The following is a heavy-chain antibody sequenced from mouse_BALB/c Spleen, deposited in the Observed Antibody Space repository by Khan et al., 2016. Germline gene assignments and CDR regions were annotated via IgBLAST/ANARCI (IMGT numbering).Heavy chain of an antibody. V-gene: IGHV14-3*02. D-gene: IGHD2-5*01. Sequence: VQLQQSGAELVKPGASVKFSCTASGFNIKDTYMNWVKQRPEQGLEWIGRIDPENGNTKYDPKFQGKVTITADTSSNTAYLQLSSLTSEDTAAYYYASNSDYAWFAYWGQGTLVTVSA. J-gene: IGHJ3*01. CDR3: ASNSDYAWFAY. CDR1: GFNIKDTY. CDR2: IDPENGNT.